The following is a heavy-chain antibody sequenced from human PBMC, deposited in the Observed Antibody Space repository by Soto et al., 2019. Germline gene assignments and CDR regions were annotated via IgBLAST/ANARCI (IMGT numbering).Heavy chain of an antibody. CDR3: ASTYDFWSGYYSSNWFDP. CDR1: GDTFTSYG. J-gene: IGHJ5*02. V-gene: IGHV1-18*01. Sequence: ASVKVSCKASGDTFTSYGISWVRQAPGQGLEWMGWISAYNGNTNYAQKLQGRVTMTTDTSTSTAYMELRSLRSDDTAVYYCASTYDFWSGYYSSNWFDPWGQGTLVTVSS. D-gene: IGHD3-3*01. CDR2: ISAYNGNT.